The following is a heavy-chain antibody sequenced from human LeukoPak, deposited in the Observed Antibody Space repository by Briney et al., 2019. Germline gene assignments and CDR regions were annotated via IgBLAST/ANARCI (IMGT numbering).Heavy chain of an antibody. J-gene: IGHJ4*02. V-gene: IGHV4-59*01. D-gene: IGHD3-10*01. CDR2: IYYGGST. CDR3: ARAIRFGELCYFDY. Sequence: XXXXDIYYGGSTNYNPSLKSRVTISVDTSKNQFSLKLSSVTAADTAVYYCARAIRFGELCYFDYWGQGTLVTVSS.